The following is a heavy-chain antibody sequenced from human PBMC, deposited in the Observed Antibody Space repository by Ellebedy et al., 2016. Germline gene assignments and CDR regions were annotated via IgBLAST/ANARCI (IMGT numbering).Heavy chain of an antibody. D-gene: IGHD3-10*01. CDR3: ARGSGAAYLYYYGSGSYLVGWFDP. V-gene: IGHV1-69*04. J-gene: IGHJ5*02. Sequence: ASVKVSCKASGGTFSSYAISWVRQAPGQGLEWMGRIIPILGIANYAQKFQGRVTITADKSTSTAYMELSSLRSEDTAVDYCARGSGAAYLYYYGSGSYLVGWFDPWGQGTLVTVSS. CDR1: GGTFSSYA. CDR2: IIPILGIA.